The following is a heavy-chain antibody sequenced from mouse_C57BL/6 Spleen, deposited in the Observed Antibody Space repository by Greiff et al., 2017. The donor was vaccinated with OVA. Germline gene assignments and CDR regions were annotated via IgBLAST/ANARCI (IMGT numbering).Heavy chain of an antibody. J-gene: IGHJ2*01. V-gene: IGHV1-53*01. Sequence: QVHVKQPGTELVKPGASVKLSCKASGYTFTSYWMHWVKQRPGQGLEWIGNINPSNGGTNYNEKFKSKATLTVDKSSSTAYMQLSSLTSEDSAVYYCARYTWGEYYFDYWGQGTTLTVSS. CDR1: GYTFTSYW. CDR3: ARYTWGEYYFDY. CDR2: INPSNGGT.